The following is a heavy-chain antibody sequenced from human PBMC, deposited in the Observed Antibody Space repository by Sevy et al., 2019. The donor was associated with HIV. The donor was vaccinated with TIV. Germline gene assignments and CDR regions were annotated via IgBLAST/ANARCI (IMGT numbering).Heavy chain of an antibody. CDR1: GGSISSSSYY. D-gene: IGHD4-17*01. CDR3: ARHDYGDYGGVDC. CDR2: IYYSGST. V-gene: IGHV4-39*01. Sequence: SETLSLTCNVSGGSISSSSYYWGWIRQPPGKGLEWIGSIYYSGSTYYNPSLKSRVTISVDTSKNQFSLELSSVTATDTAVYYCARHDYGDYGGVDCWGPGTLVTVSS. J-gene: IGHJ4*02.